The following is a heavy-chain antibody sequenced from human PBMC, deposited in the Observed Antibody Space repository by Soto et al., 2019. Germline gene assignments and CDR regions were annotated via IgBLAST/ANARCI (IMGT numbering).Heavy chain of an antibody. CDR1: GFTFSSYG. J-gene: IGHJ4*02. CDR3: AKDLWTRMATIT. Sequence: TVGSLRLSCAASGFTFSSYGMHWVRQAPGKGLGWVAVISYDGSNKYYADSVKGRFTISRDNSKNTLYLQMNSLRAEDTAVYYCAKDLWTRMATITWGQGTLVTVSS. D-gene: IGHD5-12*01. V-gene: IGHV3-30*18. CDR2: ISYDGSNK.